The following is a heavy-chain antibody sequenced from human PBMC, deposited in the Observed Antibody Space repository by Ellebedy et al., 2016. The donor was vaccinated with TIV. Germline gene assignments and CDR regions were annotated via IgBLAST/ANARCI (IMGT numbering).Heavy chain of an antibody. V-gene: IGHV3-9*01. D-gene: IGHD3-16*01. Sequence: GGSLRLXCAASGFTFDDYAMHWVRQAPGKGLEWVSGISWNSGSIGYADSVKGRFTISRDNAKNSLYLQMNSLRAEDTALYYCAKDIGGGGSYYYYGMDVWGQGTTVTVSS. CDR3: AKDIGGGGSYYYYGMDV. J-gene: IGHJ6*02. CDR2: ISWNSGSI. CDR1: GFTFDDYA.